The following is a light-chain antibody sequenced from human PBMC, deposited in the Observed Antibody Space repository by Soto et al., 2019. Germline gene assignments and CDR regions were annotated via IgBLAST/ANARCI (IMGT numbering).Light chain of an antibody. V-gene: IGKV2-28*01. CDR1: QSLLHSNGYNY. Sequence: DIVMTQSPLSLPVTPGEPASISCRSSQSLLHSNGYNYLDWYLQKPGQSPQLLINVGSNSASEVPDRFSGSGSDKDFTLKISRVEEEDVGVNDCLKALPTPITFGQGKRLEIK. CDR2: VGS. J-gene: IGKJ5*01. CDR3: LKALPTPIT.